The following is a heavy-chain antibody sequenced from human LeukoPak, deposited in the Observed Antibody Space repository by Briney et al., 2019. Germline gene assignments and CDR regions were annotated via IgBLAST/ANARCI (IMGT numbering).Heavy chain of an antibody. CDR1: GGSISSYY. V-gene: IGHV4-59*08. CDR2: IYYSGST. Sequence: KPSETLSLTCTVSGGSISSYYWSWIRQPPGKGLEWIGYIYYSGSTNYNPSLKSRVTISVDTSKNQFSLKLSSVTAADTAVYYCAGDVDTVMLNAFDIWGQGTVVTVSS. D-gene: IGHD5-18*01. J-gene: IGHJ3*02. CDR3: AGDVDTVMLNAFDI.